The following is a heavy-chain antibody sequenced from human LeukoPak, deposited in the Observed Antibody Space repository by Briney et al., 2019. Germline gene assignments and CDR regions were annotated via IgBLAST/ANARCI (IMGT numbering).Heavy chain of an antibody. D-gene: IGHD6-19*01. J-gene: IGHJ4*02. CDR2: IYYSGST. CDR3: ARKGQEYSSGWYDIFDY. Sequence: SETLSLTCTVSGGSISSSSYYWGWIRQPPGKGLEWIGSIYYSGSTYYNPSFKSRVTISVDTSKNQFSLKLSSVTAADTAVYYYARKGQEYSSGWYDIFDYWGQGTLVTVSS. V-gene: IGHV4-39*01. CDR1: GGSISSSSYY.